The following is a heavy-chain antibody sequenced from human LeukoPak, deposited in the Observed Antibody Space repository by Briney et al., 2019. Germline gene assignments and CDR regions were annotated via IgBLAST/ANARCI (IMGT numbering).Heavy chain of an antibody. CDR2: IKQDGSEK. Sequence: AGGSLRLSCAASGFTFSSYWMSWVRQAPGKGLERVANIKQDGSEKYYVDSVKGRFTISRDNAKNSLYLQMNSLIAGDTAVYYCAREAKGWLQYRPYDYWGQGTLVTVSS. V-gene: IGHV3-7*01. CDR3: AREAKGWLQYRPYDY. CDR1: GFTFSSYW. J-gene: IGHJ4*02. D-gene: IGHD5-24*01.